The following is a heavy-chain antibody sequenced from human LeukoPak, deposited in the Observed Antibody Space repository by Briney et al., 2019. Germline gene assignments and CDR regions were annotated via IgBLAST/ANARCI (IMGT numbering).Heavy chain of an antibody. D-gene: IGHD3-10*01. V-gene: IGHV3-30*04. CDR2: ISNDGTNT. CDR3: ARAPQYYYGSGSYYPYFDS. Sequence: GGSLRLSCAASRFTFIIYTMHWVRQAPGKGLEWVAVISNDGTNTYYADSVKGRFTISRDNSKNTLYLQMNSLRPDDTALYYCARAPQYYYGSGSYYPYFDSWRQGTLVTVSS. CDR1: RFTFIIYT. J-gene: IGHJ4*02.